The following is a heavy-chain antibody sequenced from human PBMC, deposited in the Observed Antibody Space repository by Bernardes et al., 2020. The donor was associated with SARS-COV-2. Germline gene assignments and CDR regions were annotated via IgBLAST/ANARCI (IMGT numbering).Heavy chain of an antibody. V-gene: IGHV1-2*02. CDR2: IDPNNGGT. J-gene: IGHJ3*01. CDR3: ARMALVRTYAI. D-gene: IGHD3-10*01. Sequence: ASVKVSCKASGYFFTGHHLHWVRQSPGQGLEWLGFIDPNNGGTNYGQKFYGRVTLTRDTSMSTAYLELRGLTSDDTAVYYCARMALVRTYAIWVQGRRVTV. CDR1: GYFFTGHH.